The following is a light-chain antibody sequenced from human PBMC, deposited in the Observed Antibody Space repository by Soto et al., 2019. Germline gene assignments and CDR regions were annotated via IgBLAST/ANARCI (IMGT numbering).Light chain of an antibody. CDR2: DAS. J-gene: IGKJ4*01. CDR1: QDISNY. Sequence: DIQMNQSPSSLSASVGDRVTITCQASQDISNYLNWYQQKPGKPPKLLIYDASNLETGVPSRFSGSGSGTDFTFTISSLQPEDIATYYCQQYDNLPFGGGTKVEIK. CDR3: QQYDNLP. V-gene: IGKV1-33*01.